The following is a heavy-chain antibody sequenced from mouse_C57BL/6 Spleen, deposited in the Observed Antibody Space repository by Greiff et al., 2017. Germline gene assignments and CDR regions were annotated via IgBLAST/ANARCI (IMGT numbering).Heavy chain of an antibody. CDR2: IDPSDSYT. J-gene: IGHJ4*01. CDR3: ARYRDYAMDY. Sequence: QVQLKQPGAELVMPGASVKLSSKASGYTFTSYWMHWVKQRPGQGLEWIGEIDPSDSYTNYNQKFKGKSTLTVDKSSSTAYMQLSSLTSEDSAVYYCARYRDYAMDYWGQGTSVTVSS. CDR1: GYTFTSYW. V-gene: IGHV1-69*01.